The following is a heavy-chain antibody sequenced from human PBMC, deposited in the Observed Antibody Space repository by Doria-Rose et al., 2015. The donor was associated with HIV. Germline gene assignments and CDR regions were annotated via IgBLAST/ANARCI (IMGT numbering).Heavy chain of an antibody. Sequence: PLQESGPGLVKPSETLSLTCSVPGASVSSRGYYWNWIRQVPGKGLESLGYTYYTGTSDYSPSLKSRLNMAVDTSKNQFSLKLSFVTVADTAVYYCARMGSYRELDYWGQGARGIVSA. CDR1: GASVSSRGYY. V-gene: IGHV4-31*03. CDR2: TYYTGTS. CDR3: ARMGSYRELDY. D-gene: IGHD3-3*01. J-gene: IGHJ4*02.